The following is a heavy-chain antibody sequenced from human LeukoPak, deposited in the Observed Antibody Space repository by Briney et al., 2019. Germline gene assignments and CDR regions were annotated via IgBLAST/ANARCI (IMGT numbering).Heavy chain of an antibody. D-gene: IGHD7-27*01. Sequence: SETLSLTCTGSGGSISSTSYYWGWIRQPPGKGLEWIGTIYYSGSTYYNLSLKSRVTISMDMSKNQFSLKLSSVTAADTAVYYCARRASWGSFWYFDLWGRGTLVTVSS. J-gene: IGHJ2*01. CDR2: IYYSGST. V-gene: IGHV4-39*01. CDR3: ARRASWGSFWYFDL. CDR1: GGSISSTSYY.